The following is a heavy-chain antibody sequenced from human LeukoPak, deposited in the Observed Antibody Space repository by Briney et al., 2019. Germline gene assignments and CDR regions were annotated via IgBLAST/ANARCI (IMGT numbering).Heavy chain of an antibody. V-gene: IGHV3-23*01. D-gene: IGHD3-22*01. Sequence: GGSLRLSCAASGFTFSSYAMSWVRQAPGKGLEWVSAISGSGSSTYYADSVKSRFTISRDNSKNTLYLQINSLRAEDTAVYYCAKDRHDSSGYYYGTWDYWGQGTLVTVSS. CDR2: ISGSGSST. CDR1: GFTFSSYA. J-gene: IGHJ4*02. CDR3: AKDRHDSSGYYYGTWDY.